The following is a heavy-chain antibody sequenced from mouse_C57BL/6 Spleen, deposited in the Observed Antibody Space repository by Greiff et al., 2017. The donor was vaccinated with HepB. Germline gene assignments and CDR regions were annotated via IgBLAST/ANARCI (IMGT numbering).Heavy chain of an antibody. J-gene: IGHJ1*03. Sequence: EVKLVESGAELVRPGASVKLSCTASGFNIKDDYMHWVKQRPEQGLEWIGWIDPENGDTEYASKFQGKATITADTSSNTAYLQLSSLTSEDTAVYYCTNDYGSNWYFDVWGTGTTVTVSS. CDR2: IDPENGDT. CDR3: TNDYGSNWYFDV. V-gene: IGHV14-4*01. CDR1: GFNIKDDY. D-gene: IGHD1-1*01.